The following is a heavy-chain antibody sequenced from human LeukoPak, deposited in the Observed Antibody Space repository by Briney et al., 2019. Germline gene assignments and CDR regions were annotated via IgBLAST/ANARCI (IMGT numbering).Heavy chain of an antibody. CDR3: ARRMEQWLPRALYYFDY. J-gene: IGHJ4*02. V-gene: IGHV3-21*01. CDR1: GFTFSSYE. Sequence: GGSLRLSCAASGFTFSSYEMNWVRQAPGKGLEWVSSISSSSSYIYYADSVKGRFTISRDNAKNSLYLQMNSLRAEDTAVYYCARRMEQWLPRALYYFDYWGQGTLVTVSS. D-gene: IGHD6-19*01. CDR2: ISSSSSYI.